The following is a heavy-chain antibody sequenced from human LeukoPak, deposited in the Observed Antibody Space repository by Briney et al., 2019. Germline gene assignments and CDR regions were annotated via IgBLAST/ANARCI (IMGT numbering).Heavy chain of an antibody. CDR1: GGTFSSYA. J-gene: IGHJ5*02. CDR3: ARDAGYGSGSYYDSWFDP. V-gene: IGHV1-18*01. Sequence: ASVKVSCKASGGTFSSYAISWVRQAPGQGLEWMGWISGYNGNTNYAQKFQGRVSMTADTSTSTAYMELRSLRSEDTAVYYCARDAGYGSGSYYDSWFDPWGQGTLVTVSS. D-gene: IGHD3-10*01. CDR2: ISGYNGNT.